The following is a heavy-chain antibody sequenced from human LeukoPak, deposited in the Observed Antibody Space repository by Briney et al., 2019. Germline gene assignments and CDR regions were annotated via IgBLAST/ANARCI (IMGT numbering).Heavy chain of an antibody. D-gene: IGHD4-17*01. Sequence: QPGGSLRLSCAASGFTFSSYEMNWVRQAPGKGLEWVSYISSSGSTTYYADSVKGRLTISRDNAKNSLYLQMNSLRAEDTAVYYCARRLRFDYWGQGTLVTVSS. J-gene: IGHJ4*02. CDR2: ISSSGSTT. CDR1: GFTFSSYE. CDR3: ARRLRFDY. V-gene: IGHV3-48*03.